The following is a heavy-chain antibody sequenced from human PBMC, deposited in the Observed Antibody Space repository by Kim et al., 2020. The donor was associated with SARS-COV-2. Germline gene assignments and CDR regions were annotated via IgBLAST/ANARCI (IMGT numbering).Heavy chain of an antibody. D-gene: IGHD5-12*01. CDR3: ARLDIVATIPEYGMDV. V-gene: IGHV1-69*04. CDR2: IIPILGIA. Sequence: SVKVSCKASGGTFSSYAISWVRQAPGQGLEWMGRIIPILGIANYAQKFQGRVTITADKSTSTAYMELSSLRSEDTAVYYCARLDIVATIPEYGMDVWGQGTTVTVSS. CDR1: GGTFSSYA. J-gene: IGHJ6*02.